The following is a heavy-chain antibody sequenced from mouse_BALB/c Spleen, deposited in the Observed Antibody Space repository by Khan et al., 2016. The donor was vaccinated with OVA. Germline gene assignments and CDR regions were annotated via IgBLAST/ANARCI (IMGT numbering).Heavy chain of an antibody. CDR2: ISYSGST. CDR3: ARRFSYGHSYFDV. Sequence: EVQLQESGPGLVKPSQSLSLTCTVTGYSITSDYAWNWIRQLPGNKLEWMAYISYSGSTGYNPSLKSRVSINRETAKNKFILQLNSVTAEDTDTYYCARRFSYGHSYFDVWGAVTPVTVSS. CDR1: GYSITSDYA. V-gene: IGHV3-2*02. D-gene: IGHD1-1*01. J-gene: IGHJ1*01.